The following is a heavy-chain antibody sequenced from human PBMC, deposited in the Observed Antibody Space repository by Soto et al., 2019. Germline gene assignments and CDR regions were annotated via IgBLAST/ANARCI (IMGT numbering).Heavy chain of an antibody. CDR2: ISIYSVGA. D-gene: IGHD2-2*01. CDR3: ARVVPGAEAWFSP. V-gene: IGHV1-18*01. CDR1: GYTFSNYG. Sequence: QVQLVQSGGEVKRPGASVKVSCKTSGYTFSNYGITWVRQAPGQPLEWLGWISIYSVGANYAQKFQGRVSMTTDTSTTTAYMELRSLRSDDTAVYYCARVVPGAEAWFSPWGQGTLVTVSS. J-gene: IGHJ5*02.